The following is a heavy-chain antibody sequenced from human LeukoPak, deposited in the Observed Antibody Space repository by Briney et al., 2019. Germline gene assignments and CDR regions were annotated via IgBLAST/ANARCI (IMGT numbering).Heavy chain of an antibody. V-gene: IGHV4-4*07. CDR3: ASAYLKGMLRYFDWLLVN. J-gene: IGHJ4*02. CDR1: GGSISSYY. D-gene: IGHD3-9*01. Sequence: SETLSLTCTVSGGSISSYYWSWIRQPAGKGLEWIGRIYTSGSTNYNPSLKSRVTMSVDTSKNQFSLKLSSVTAADTAVYYCASAYLKGMLRYFDWLLVNWGQGTLVTVSS. CDR2: IYTSGST.